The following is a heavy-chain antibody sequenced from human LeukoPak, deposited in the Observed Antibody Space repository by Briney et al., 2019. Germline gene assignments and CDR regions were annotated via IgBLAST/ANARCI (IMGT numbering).Heavy chain of an antibody. CDR3: ARDFPSIRGYSNGKGMDV. D-gene: IGHD5-18*01. CDR2: INPNSGGT. J-gene: IGHJ6*02. Sequence: ASVKVSCTASGYTFTGYYMHWVRQAPGQGLEWVGRINPNSGGTNYAQKFQGRVTMTRDTSISTAYMELSRLRSDDTAVYYCARDFPSIRGYSNGKGMDVWGQGTTVTVSS. CDR1: GYTFTGYY. V-gene: IGHV1-2*06.